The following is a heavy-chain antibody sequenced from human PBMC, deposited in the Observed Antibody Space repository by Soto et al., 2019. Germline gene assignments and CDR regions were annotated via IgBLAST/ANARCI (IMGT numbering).Heavy chain of an antibody. J-gene: IGHJ6*02. CDR2: VYYSGST. CDR3: ARTYYYYGMDV. CDR1: GGSISSSSYY. V-gene: IGHV4-39*01. Sequence: SETLSLTCTVSGGSISSSSYYWGWIRQPPGKGLGWIGSVYYSGSTYYNPSLKSRVTISVDTSKNQFSLKLSAVTAADTAVYYWARTYYYYGMDVWGQGTTVTVSS.